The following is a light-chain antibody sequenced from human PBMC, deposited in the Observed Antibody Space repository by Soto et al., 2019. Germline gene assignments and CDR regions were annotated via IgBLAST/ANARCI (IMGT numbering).Light chain of an antibody. Sequence: EIVMTQSPATLSVSPGDRATLSCRASQSVSSNLAWYQQKPGQAPRLLIFGASTRATGIPDRFSGSGSGTDFNLTVSRLEPEDFAVYYCQHYGTSPPITFGQGTRLEIK. CDR1: QSVSSN. CDR2: GAS. V-gene: IGKV3-20*01. CDR3: QHYGTSPPIT. J-gene: IGKJ5*01.